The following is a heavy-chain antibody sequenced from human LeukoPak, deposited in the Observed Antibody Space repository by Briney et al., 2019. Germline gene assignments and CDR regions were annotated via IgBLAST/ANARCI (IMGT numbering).Heavy chain of an antibody. CDR3: ALSGTPPRHFDY. CDR2: LYYRGSS. J-gene: IGHJ4*02. CDR1: GGPVSSGSYY. Sequence: SETLSLTCTVSGGPVSSGSYYWSWIRQPPGKGLEWIGYLYYRGSSNYNPSLRSRVSLSGDMSKNQFSLKLSSVSAADTAVYYCALSGTPPRHFDYWGQGALVTVSS. V-gene: IGHV4-61*01. D-gene: IGHD1-26*01.